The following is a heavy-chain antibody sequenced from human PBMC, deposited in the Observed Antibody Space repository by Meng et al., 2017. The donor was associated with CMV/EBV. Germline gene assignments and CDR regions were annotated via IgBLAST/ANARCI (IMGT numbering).Heavy chain of an antibody. J-gene: IGHJ4*02. Sequence: SETLSLTCAISGDSVSSNSAAWNWIRQSPSRGLEWLGRTYYRSKWYNDYAVSVKSRITINPDTSKNQFSLQLNSVTPEDTAVYYCARAYQLRRPGGGDYWGQGTLVTVSS. CDR3: ARAYQLRRPGGGDY. V-gene: IGHV6-1*01. CDR1: GDSVSSNSAA. D-gene: IGHD3-16*01. CDR2: TYYRSKWYN.